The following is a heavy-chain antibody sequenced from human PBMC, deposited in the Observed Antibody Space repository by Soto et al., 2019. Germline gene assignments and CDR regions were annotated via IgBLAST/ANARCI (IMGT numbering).Heavy chain of an antibody. CDR3: ARVIMIFGGANLGSSFDY. J-gene: IGHJ4*02. CDR1: GYTFSNFG. D-gene: IGHD3-3*01. V-gene: IGHV1-18*01. CDR2: ISPSNGQT. Sequence: QVQLVQSGTEVKKPGASVKVSCKASGYTFSNFGLSWVRQAPGQGLEWLGWISPSNGQTIYAQNFHGTVTMTTDTSAATAHMELRSLISDDTAVYYCARVIMIFGGANLGSSFDYWGQGTLVTVSA.